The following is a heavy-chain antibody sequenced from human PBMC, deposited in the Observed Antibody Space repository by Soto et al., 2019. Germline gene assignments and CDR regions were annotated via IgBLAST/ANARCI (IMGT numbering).Heavy chain of an antibody. Sequence: QVQLQESGPGLVEPSQTLSLTCTVSGDSISSGGYYWGWIRQLPGKGLEWIGYILNTGGTHYNPSLKSRVSISVDTSKNQFSLKLSSVTAADTAVYSCARETSGYFDFWGLGTLVTVSS. CDR2: ILNTGGT. D-gene: IGHD1-26*01. V-gene: IGHV4-31*03. CDR1: GDSISSGGYY. J-gene: IGHJ4*02. CDR3: ARETSGYFDF.